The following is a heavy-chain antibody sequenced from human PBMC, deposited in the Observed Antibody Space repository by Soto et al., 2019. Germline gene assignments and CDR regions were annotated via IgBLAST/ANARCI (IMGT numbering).Heavy chain of an antibody. J-gene: IGHJ4*02. V-gene: IGHV4-39*01. D-gene: IGHD3-10*02. CDR2: IYYSGST. CDR1: GGSISSSSYY. CDR3: ARHVRRDGADY. Sequence: QLQLQESGPGLVKPSETLSLTCTVSGGSISSSSYYWGWIRQPPGKGLEWIGSIYYSGSTYYNPSLKSRVTISVDTSKNQFSLKLSSVTAADTAVYYCARHVRRDGADYWGQGTLVTVSS.